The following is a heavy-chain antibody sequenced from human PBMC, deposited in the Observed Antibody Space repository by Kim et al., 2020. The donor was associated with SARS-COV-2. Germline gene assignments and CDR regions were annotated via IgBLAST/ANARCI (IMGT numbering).Heavy chain of an antibody. J-gene: IGHJ3*01. D-gene: IGHD2-21*02. CDR3: AGEGVVATPDAFDV. CDR1: GFDFSRRE. Sequence: GGSLRLSCAASGFDFSRREMNWVRQAPGKGLEWISYIDGSNTMNYADSVRGRFNTSRDNTKNLVFLQMFSLRADDTAVYYCAGEGVVATPDAFDVWGQGTTVIVS. CDR2: IDGSNTM. V-gene: IGHV3-48*03.